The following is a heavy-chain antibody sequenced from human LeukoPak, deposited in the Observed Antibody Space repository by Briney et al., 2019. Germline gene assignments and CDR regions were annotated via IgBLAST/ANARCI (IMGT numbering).Heavy chain of an antibody. CDR2: IKSKTDGGTT. D-gene: IGHD1-20*01. CDR1: GFTFGSYS. Sequence: GGSLRLSCAASGFTFGSYSMNWVRQAPGKGLEWVGRIKSKTDGGTTDYAAPVKGRFTISRDDSKNTLYLQMNSLKTEDTAVYYCTTGRYNWNYVGYWGQGTLVTVSS. CDR3: TTGRYNWNYVGY. V-gene: IGHV3-15*01. J-gene: IGHJ4*02.